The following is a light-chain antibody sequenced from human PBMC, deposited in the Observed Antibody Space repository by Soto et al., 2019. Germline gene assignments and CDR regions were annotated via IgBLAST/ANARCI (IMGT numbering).Light chain of an antibody. V-gene: IGKV1-5*01. CDR1: QTIINW. CDR3: QQYNSFPHT. Sequence: DIQMTQSPSTLSASVGDRVTITCRASQTIINWLAWYQQKPGKAPKILIYAASSLESGDPSRFSGSGSEAEFTLTISSLQPDDFATYYCQQYNSFPHTFGGGTKVDIK. J-gene: IGKJ4*01. CDR2: AAS.